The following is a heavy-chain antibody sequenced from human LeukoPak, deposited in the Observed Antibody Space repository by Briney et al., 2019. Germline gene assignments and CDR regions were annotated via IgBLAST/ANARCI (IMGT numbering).Heavy chain of an antibody. V-gene: IGHV4-34*01. CDR3: ARGPKRAPYSYSSSWYDPIYFDY. Sequence: SETLSLTCTVYGGSFSAYSWSWIRQPPGKGLEWIGEITRSGSTNYNPSLESRVAISVGTSKNHFSLNLSSVTAADTAVYYCARGPKRAPYSYSSSWYDPIYFDYWGQGTLVTVSS. D-gene: IGHD6-13*01. CDR2: ITRSGST. CDR1: GGSFSAYS. J-gene: IGHJ4*02.